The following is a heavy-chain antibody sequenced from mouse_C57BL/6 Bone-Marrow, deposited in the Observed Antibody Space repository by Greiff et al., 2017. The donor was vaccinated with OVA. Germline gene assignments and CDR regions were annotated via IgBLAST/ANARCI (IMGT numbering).Heavy chain of an antibody. CDR3: ARGDGYYFGY. D-gene: IGHD2-3*01. Sequence: QVHVKQSGAELARPGASVTLSCTASGYTFTSYGISWVKQSPGQGLEWIGEIYPRSGNTYYNEKFKGKATLTADKSSSTAYMELRSLTSEDSAVYFCARGDGYYFGYWGQGTTLTVSS. V-gene: IGHV1-81*01. CDR2: IYPRSGNT. J-gene: IGHJ2*01. CDR1: GYTFTSYG.